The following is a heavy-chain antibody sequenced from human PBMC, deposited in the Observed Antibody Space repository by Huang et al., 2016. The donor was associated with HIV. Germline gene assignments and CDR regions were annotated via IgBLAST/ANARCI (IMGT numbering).Heavy chain of an antibody. J-gene: IGHJ5*02. CDR2: IYPGDSDT. CDR3: ARHDGARPGWVDN. Sequence: EVQLVQSGAEVKKPGESMKISCKGSGYMFTKYWIGWVRQMPGKGLELGGIIYPGDSDTRYSPSLQGQVTISADESIATAYLQWSSLKASDTAIYYCARHDGARPGWVDNWGQGTLVTVSS. D-gene: IGHD4-17*01. CDR1: GYMFTKYW. V-gene: IGHV5-51*01.